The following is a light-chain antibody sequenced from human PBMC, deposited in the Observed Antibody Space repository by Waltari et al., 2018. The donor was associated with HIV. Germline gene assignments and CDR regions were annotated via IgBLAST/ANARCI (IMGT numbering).Light chain of an antibody. Sequence: QSALTHPRSLSGSPGQSVTISCTGTSSDVGGYNFVSWYQQPPGKAPKLMIYDVSKRPSGVPDRFSGSKSGNTASLTISGLQAEDEADYYCCSYAGSYTVVFGGGTKLTVL. CDR3: CSYAGSYTVV. J-gene: IGLJ2*01. V-gene: IGLV2-11*01. CDR1: SSDVGGYNF. CDR2: DVS.